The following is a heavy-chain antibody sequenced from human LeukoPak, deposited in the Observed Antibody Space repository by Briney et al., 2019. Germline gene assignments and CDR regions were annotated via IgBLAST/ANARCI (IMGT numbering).Heavy chain of an antibody. CDR3: ARGLTIFGAXNXAFDX. CDR1: GFTYSSYW. J-gene: IGHJ3*01. CDR2: INSDGSST. V-gene: IGHV3-74*01. Sequence: GGSLRLSCAASGFTYSSYWMRWIRQAPGKGLVWVGHINSDGSSTTYADSVKGRFTISRDNAKNTLYLQMNSLRAEDTAVYYCARGLTIFGAXNXAFDXWGQGXMVT. D-gene: IGHD3-3*01.